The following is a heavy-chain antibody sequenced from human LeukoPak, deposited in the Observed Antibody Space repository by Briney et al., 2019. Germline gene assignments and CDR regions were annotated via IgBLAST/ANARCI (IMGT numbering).Heavy chain of an antibody. Sequence: SETLSLTCAVYGGSFSGYYWSWIRQPPGKGLEWIGEINHSGSTNYNPSLKRRVTISVDTSKNQFSLKLSSVTAADTAVYYCARGRYCSSTSCYYYYMDVWGKGTTVTVSS. CDR2: INHSGST. D-gene: IGHD2-2*01. J-gene: IGHJ6*03. V-gene: IGHV4-34*01. CDR3: ARGRYCSSTSCYYYYMDV. CDR1: GGSFSGYY.